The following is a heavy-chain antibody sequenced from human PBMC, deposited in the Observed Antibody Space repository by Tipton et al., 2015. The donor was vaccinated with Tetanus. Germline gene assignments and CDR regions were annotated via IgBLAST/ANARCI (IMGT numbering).Heavy chain of an antibody. CDR2: LSHDGGNI. CDR1: GFTFSHFA. CDR3: ATDGLPRGFVMVEATTQKYFRH. Sequence: GSLRLSCVASGFTFSHFAVSWVRRAPGRGLEWVSSLSHDGGNIYYADFARGRFTISRDNSKNTVYLDVRSLRDEDTAVYYCATDGLPRGFVMVEATTQKYFRHWGRGALVTVSS. V-gene: IGHV3-23*01. D-gene: IGHD2-21*01. J-gene: IGHJ1*01.